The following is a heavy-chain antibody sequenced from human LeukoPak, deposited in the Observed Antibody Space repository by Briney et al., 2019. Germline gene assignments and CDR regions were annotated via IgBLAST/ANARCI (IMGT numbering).Heavy chain of an antibody. V-gene: IGHV4-34*01. Sequence: PSETLSLTCAVYGGSFSGYYWCWIRQPPGKGLEWIGEINHSGSTNYNPSLKSRVTISLDTSKNQFSLKLNSVTTADTAVYYCTRGAGWLIDYWGQGILVTVSS. J-gene: IGHJ4*02. CDR2: INHSGST. D-gene: IGHD3-16*01. CDR3: TRGAGWLIDY. CDR1: GGSFSGYY.